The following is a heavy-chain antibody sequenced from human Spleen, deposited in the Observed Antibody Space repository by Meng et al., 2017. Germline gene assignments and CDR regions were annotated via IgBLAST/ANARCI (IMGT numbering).Heavy chain of an antibody. V-gene: IGHV3-23*01. CDR1: GFTFSSYS. D-gene: IGHD3-10*01. CDR2: VSGSGGNT. CDR3: AKDFRYYYGSGSFN. Sequence: GGSLRLSCAASGFTFSSYSMNWVRQAPGKGLEWVSAVSGSGGNTYYADSVKGRFTVSRDNFKNTLYLQMTSLRAEDTAVYYCAKDFRYYYGSGSFNWGQGNPV. J-gene: IGHJ4*01.